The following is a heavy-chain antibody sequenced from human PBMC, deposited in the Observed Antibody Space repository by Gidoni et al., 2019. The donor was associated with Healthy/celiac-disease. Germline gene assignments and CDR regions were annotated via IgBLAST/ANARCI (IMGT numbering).Heavy chain of an antibody. CDR2: IYPGDSDT. CDR1: GYSFTSYW. J-gene: IGHJ4*02. D-gene: IGHD3-22*01. V-gene: IGHV5-51*03. Sequence: EVQLVQSGAEVKKPGESLKISCTGSGYSFTSYWIGWVRQMPGKGLEWMGIIYPGDSDTRYSPSFQGQVTISADKSISTAYLQWSSLKASDTAMYYCARRTHDSSGYYYEDYWGQGTLVTVSS. CDR3: ARRTHDSSGYYYEDY.